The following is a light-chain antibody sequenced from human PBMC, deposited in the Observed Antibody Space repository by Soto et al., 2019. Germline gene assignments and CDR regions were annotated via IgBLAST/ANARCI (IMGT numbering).Light chain of an antibody. Sequence: EIVLTQSPGTLSLSPGERATLSCRASQSVSSGYLAWYQQKPGQAPRLLIYGASSRATGIPDRFSGSGSGTDFTLTISRLEPEDFAVYYCQQYGSSLWTFGRGTKVEIK. V-gene: IGKV3-20*01. CDR1: QSVSSGY. J-gene: IGKJ1*01. CDR3: QQYGSSLWT. CDR2: GAS.